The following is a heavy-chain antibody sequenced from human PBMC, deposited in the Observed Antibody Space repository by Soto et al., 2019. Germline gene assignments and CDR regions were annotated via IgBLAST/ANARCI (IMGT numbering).Heavy chain of an antibody. Sequence: SETLSLTCTVSGGSISSSSYYWGWIRQPPGKGLEWIGSIYYSGSTYYNPSLRSRVPISVDTSKNPFSLKLSSVTAADTAVYYCARQGTLRFLEWLLEEFDYWGQGTLVTVSS. CDR1: GGSISSSSYY. D-gene: IGHD3-3*01. V-gene: IGHV4-39*01. J-gene: IGHJ4*02. CDR3: ARQGTLRFLEWLLEEFDY. CDR2: IYYSGST.